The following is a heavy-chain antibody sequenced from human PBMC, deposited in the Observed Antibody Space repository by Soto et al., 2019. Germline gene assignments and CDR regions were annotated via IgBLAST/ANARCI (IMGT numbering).Heavy chain of an antibody. CDR3: AKSHTTSGWYVTTDY. CDR1: GFTFGDYA. V-gene: IGHV3-9*01. CDR2: ISWNSGSI. J-gene: IGHJ4*02. D-gene: IGHD6-19*01. Sequence: AGGFMRLSWAASGFTFGDYAMQWVRQAPGKGLEWVSAISWNSGSIDYADSVKGRFTISRDNAKNSLYLQMNSLRAEDTALYYCAKSHTTSGWYVTTDYWGQGTRVTVSS.